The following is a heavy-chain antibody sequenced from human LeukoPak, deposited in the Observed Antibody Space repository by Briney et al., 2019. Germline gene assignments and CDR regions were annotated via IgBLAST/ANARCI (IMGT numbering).Heavy chain of an antibody. J-gene: IGHJ4*02. Sequence: GGSLRLSCAASGFTFSSYAMSWVRQAPGKGLEWVSAISGSGGSTYYADSVKGRFTISRDNSKNTLYLQMNSLRAEDTAVYYCARRGSGSYYYFDYWGQGTLVTVSS. CDR3: ARRGSGSYYYFDY. D-gene: IGHD3-10*01. V-gene: IGHV3-23*01. CDR2: ISGSGGST. CDR1: GFTFSSYA.